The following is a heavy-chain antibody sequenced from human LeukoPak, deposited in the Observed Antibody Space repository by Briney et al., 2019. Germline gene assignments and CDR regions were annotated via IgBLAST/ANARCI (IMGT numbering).Heavy chain of an antibody. CDR1: GFTFRDAW. J-gene: IGHJ4*02. CDR3: ARGSGVQVWSSLDY. D-gene: IGHD5-18*01. V-gene: IGHV3-21*06. CDR2: ISSSGSYI. Sequence: GGSLRLSCAASGFTFRDAWMNWVRQAPGKGLEWVSSISSSGSYIYYADSVKGRFTISRDNAKNSLHLQMSGLRAEDTAVYYCARGSGVQVWSSLDYWGQGTLVTVSS.